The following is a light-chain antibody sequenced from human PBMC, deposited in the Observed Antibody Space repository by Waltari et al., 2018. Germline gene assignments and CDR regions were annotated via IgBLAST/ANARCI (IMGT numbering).Light chain of an antibody. J-gene: IGLJ3*02. V-gene: IGLV2-23*01. CDR2: EGS. Sequence: QSALTQPASVSGSPGQSITISCTGTSSDVGSYNLVSWYQQHPGKAPKLMIYEGSKRPSGVSNRFSGSKSGNTASLTISGLQAEDVADYYGCSYAGSSTWVFGGGTKLTVL. CDR3: CSYAGSSTWV. CDR1: SSDVGSYNL.